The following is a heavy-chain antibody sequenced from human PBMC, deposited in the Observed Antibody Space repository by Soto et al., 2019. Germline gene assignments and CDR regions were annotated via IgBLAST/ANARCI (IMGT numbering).Heavy chain of an antibody. J-gene: IGHJ6*02. CDR2: ISYDGSNK. V-gene: IGHV3-30*18. CDR1: GFTFSSYG. Sequence: QVQLVESGGGVVQPGRSLRLSCAASGFTFSSYGMHWVRQAPGKGLEWVAVISYDGSNKYYADSVKGRFTISRDNSKNTLYLQMNSLRAEDTAVYYCAKDLSSGSQVPSAHYYYYGMDVWGQGTTVTVSS. CDR3: AKDLSSGSQVPSAHYYYYGMDV. D-gene: IGHD1-26*01.